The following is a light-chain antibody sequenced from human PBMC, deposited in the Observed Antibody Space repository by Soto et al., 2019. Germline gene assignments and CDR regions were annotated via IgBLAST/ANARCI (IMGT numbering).Light chain of an antibody. Sequence: QPALTQPASVSGSPGQSITISCTGTSSDIGTYNLVSWYQHYPGKAPKLMIYEGIKRPSGVSNRFSGSKSGNTAFLTISGLQAEDEADYYCRSYAGSGTDNYFFGSGTKVTVL. CDR3: RSYAGSGTDNYF. CDR1: SSDIGTYNL. J-gene: IGLJ1*01. V-gene: IGLV2-23*01. CDR2: EGI.